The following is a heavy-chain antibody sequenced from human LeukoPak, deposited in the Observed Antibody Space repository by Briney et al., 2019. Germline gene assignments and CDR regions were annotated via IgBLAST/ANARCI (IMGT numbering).Heavy chain of an antibody. J-gene: IGHJ5*02. CDR3: ARGRQEGDNGADWWFDP. D-gene: IGHD2-8*01. CDR1: GGSFSGYY. Sequence: SETLSLTCAVYGGSFSGYYWSWIRQPPGKGLEWIGEINHSGSTNYNPSLKSRVTISVDTSKNQFSLKLSSVTAADTAVYYCARGRQEGDNGADWWFDPWGQGTLVTVSS. V-gene: IGHV4-34*01. CDR2: INHSGST.